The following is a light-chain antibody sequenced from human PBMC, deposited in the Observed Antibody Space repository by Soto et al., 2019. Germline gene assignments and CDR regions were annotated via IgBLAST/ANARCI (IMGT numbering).Light chain of an antibody. CDR1: QYVANS. CDR2: DAS. Sequence: EIVLTQSPAPLSLSTGERATLSCRASQYVANSLAWYQQKPGQAPRLLIYDASDRAAGIPDRFSGSGSGTDFTLTISRLEPEDFAVFYCQQYGSSPWTFGQGTKV. V-gene: IGKV3-20*01. CDR3: QQYGSSPWT. J-gene: IGKJ1*01.